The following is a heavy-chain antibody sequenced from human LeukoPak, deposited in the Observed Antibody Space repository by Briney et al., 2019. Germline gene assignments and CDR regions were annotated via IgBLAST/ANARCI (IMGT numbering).Heavy chain of an antibody. CDR2: IYYSGST. D-gene: IGHD3-10*01. J-gene: IGHJ5*02. CDR1: GGSISSYY. Sequence: SETLSLTCTVSGGSISSYYWSWIRQPPGKGLEWIGYIYYSGSTNYNPSLKSRVTISVDTSKNQFSLKLSSVTAADTAVYYCARVVAGSGISLRRFDPWGQGTLVTVSS. CDR3: ARVVAGSGISLRRFDP. V-gene: IGHV4-59*01.